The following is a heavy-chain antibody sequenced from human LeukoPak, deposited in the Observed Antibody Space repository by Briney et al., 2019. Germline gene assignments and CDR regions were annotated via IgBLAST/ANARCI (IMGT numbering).Heavy chain of an antibody. D-gene: IGHD2-15*01. CDR2: ISSSSSYI. V-gene: IGHV3-21*01. Sequence: GGSLRLSCAASGFTFSNYWMSWVRQAPGKGLEWVSSISSSSSYIYYADSVKGRFTISRDNAKNSLYLQMNSLRAEDTAVYYCASDYCSGGSCYYFYYYGVDVWGQGTTVTVSS. CDR3: ASDYCSGGSCYYFYYYGVDV. CDR1: GFTFSNYW. J-gene: IGHJ6*02.